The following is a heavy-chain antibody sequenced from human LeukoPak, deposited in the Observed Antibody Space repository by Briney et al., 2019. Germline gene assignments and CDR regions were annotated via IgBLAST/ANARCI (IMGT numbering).Heavy chain of an antibody. J-gene: IGHJ4*02. Sequence: GGSLRLSCAASGFTFSDHIMNWVRQLPGKRLEWVAYVSGSGSTVYYADSVKGRFTISRDNGKSSLYLQMNSLRAEDTAVYYCAREGGIAAFDYWGQGTLVTVSS. CDR2: VSGSGSTV. V-gene: IGHV3-48*01. CDR1: GFTFSDHI. D-gene: IGHD6-13*01. CDR3: AREGGIAAFDY.